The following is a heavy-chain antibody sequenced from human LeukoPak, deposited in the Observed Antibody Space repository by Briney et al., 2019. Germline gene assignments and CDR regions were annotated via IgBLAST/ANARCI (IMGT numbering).Heavy chain of an antibody. V-gene: IGHV1-8*01. CDR3: ARVGLGNYDILTGYYQPDFDY. Sequence: ASVKVSCKASGYTFTSYDINWVRQATGQGLEWMGWMNPNSGNTGYAQKFQGRVTMTRNTSISTAYMELSSLRSEDTAVYYCARVGLGNYDILTGYYQPDFDYWGQGTLVTVSS. D-gene: IGHD3-9*01. J-gene: IGHJ4*02. CDR1: GYTFTSYD. CDR2: MNPNSGNT.